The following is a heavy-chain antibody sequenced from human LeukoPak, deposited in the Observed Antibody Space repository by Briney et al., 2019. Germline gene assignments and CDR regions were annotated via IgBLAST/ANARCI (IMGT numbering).Heavy chain of an antibody. Sequence: ASVTVSCKTSGYTFTTYAIHWVRQAPGRGLEWMGLINADDGNTRYSQRFQGRVTITRDTSANTAYMELSSLRFEDTAVYYCARGIVVKPSANWFDPWGQGTPVTVSS. V-gene: IGHV1-3*01. CDR3: ARGIVVKPSANWFDP. D-gene: IGHD2-2*01. CDR1: GYTFTTYA. CDR2: INADDGNT. J-gene: IGHJ5*02.